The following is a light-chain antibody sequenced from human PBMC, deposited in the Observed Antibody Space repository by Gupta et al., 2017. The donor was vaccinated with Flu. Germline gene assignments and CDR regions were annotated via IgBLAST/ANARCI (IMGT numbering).Light chain of an antibody. J-gene: IGKJ2*03. V-gene: IGKV3-20*01. CDR3: QQYGSSPYS. Sequence: EIVLPQSPGPLSLSSGERATLSCRPSQSVSSSYLAWYQQKPGQAPRLLIYGASSRATGIPDRFSGSGSGTDFTLTISRLEPEDFAVYYCQQYGSSPYSFGQGTKLEIK. CDR1: QSVSSSY. CDR2: GAS.